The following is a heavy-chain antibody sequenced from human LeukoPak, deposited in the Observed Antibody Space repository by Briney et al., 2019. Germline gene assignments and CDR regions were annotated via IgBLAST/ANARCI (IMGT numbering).Heavy chain of an antibody. V-gene: IGHV4-59*01. CDR3: ARVEVGYSYGHDY. Sequence: SETLSLTCTVSGGSISSYYWSWIRQPPGKGLEWIGYIYYSGSTNYNPSLKSRVTISVDTSENQFSLKLSSVTAADTAVYYCARVEVGYSYGHDYWGQGTLVTVSS. J-gene: IGHJ4*02. CDR2: IYYSGST. D-gene: IGHD5-18*01. CDR1: GGSISSYY.